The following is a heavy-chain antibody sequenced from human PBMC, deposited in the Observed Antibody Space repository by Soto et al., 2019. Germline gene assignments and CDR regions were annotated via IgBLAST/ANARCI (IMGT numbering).Heavy chain of an antibody. J-gene: IGHJ3*02. CDR2: INPSGGST. V-gene: IGHV1-18*01. CDR1: GYTFYSYG. CDR3: ARDFFIAVAGLNGAFDI. Sequence: GASVKVSCKASGYTFYSYGISWVRQAPGQGLEWMGIINPSGGSTSYAQKLQGRVTMTTDTSTSTAYMELRSLRSDDTAVYYCARDFFIAVAGLNGAFDIWGQGTMVTVSS. D-gene: IGHD6-19*01.